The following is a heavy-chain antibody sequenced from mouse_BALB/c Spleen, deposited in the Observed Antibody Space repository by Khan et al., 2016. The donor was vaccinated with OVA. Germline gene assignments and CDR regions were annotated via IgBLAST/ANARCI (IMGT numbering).Heavy chain of an antibody. CDR2: IKYSGST. J-gene: IGHJ2*01. D-gene: IGHD1-1*01. Sequence: EVQLQESGPGLVKPSQSLSLTCTVTGYSITSDYAWNWLRPFPGNKLEWMGYIKYSGSTSYNPSLKSRISITRDTSKHQFFLQLNSVTTEDTATYYGARSGTITTVVATDFDYWGQGTTLTVSS. CDR1: GYSITSDYA. V-gene: IGHV3-2*02. CDR3: ARSGTITTVVATDFDY.